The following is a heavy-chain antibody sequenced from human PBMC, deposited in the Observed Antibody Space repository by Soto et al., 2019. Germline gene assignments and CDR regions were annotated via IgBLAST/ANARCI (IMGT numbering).Heavy chain of an antibody. V-gene: IGHV3-30*18. CDR3: AKDWGYCISTSCYRWGMDV. J-gene: IGHJ6*02. Sequence: QVQLVESGGGVVQPGRSLRLSCAASGFTFSSYGMHWVRQAPGKGLEWVAVISYDGSNKYYADSVKGRFTISRDNSKNTLYLQMISLRAEDTAVYYCAKDWGYCISTSCYRWGMDVWGQGTTVTVSS. CDR2: ISYDGSNK. CDR1: GFTFSSYG. D-gene: IGHD2-2*01.